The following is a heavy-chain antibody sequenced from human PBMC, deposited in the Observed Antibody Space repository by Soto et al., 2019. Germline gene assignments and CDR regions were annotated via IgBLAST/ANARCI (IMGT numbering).Heavy chain of an antibody. CDR2: IWYDGSNK. CDR3: AREGGPYDSSGYYYYFDY. CDR1: GFTFSSYG. Sequence: GESLKISCAASGFTFSSYGMHWVRQAPGKGLEWVAVIWYDGSNKYYADSVKGRFTISRDNSKNTLYLQMNSLRAEDTAVYYCAREGGPYDSSGYYYYFDYWGQGTLVTVSS. V-gene: IGHV3-33*01. J-gene: IGHJ4*02. D-gene: IGHD3-22*01.